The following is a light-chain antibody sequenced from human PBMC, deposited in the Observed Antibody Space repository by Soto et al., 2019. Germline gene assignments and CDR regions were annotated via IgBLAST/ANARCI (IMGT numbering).Light chain of an antibody. J-gene: IGLJ2*01. CDR1: SSDVGGYNY. CDR3: SSYGSSSVL. Sequence: QSALTQPASMSGSPGQSITISCTGSSSDVGGYNYVSWYQQYPGEAPKLMIYEVTYRPSGVSNRFSGSKSGNTASLTISGLQAEDEADYYCSSYGSSSVLFGGGTKVTVL. CDR2: EVT. V-gene: IGLV2-14*01.